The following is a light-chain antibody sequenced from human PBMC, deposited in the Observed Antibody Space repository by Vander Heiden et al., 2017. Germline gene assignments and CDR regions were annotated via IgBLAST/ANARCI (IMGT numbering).Light chain of an antibody. V-gene: IGKV2-28*01. Sequence: DIVMTQAPLSLPVTPGEPASISCRSSQSLLYSDGNTYLDWYLQKPGQSPQLLIYLGSNRASGVPDRFSGSGSGTDFTLKISRGEAEDVGVYYCMQAVQIPITFGKGTRLEIK. CDR1: QSLLYSDGNTY. CDR2: LGS. J-gene: IGKJ5*01. CDR3: MQAVQIPIT.